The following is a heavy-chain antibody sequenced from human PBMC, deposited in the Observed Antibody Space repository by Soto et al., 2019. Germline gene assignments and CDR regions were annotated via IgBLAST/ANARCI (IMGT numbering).Heavy chain of an antibody. J-gene: IGHJ4*02. Sequence: GGSLRLSCAASGFTFSDHHMDWVRQPPGKGLEWVGRARNGAHSYTTAYAASVEGRFAISRDDSKNTLSLQMNNLKTEDTAVYFCARLMGTSFDLWGPGTLVTVSS. CDR1: GFTFSDHH. CDR2: ARNGAHSYTT. CDR3: ARLMGTSFDL. V-gene: IGHV3-72*01. D-gene: IGHD2-8*01.